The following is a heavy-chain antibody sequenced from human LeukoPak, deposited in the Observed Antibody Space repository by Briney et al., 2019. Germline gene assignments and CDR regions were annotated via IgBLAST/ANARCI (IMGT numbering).Heavy chain of an antibody. Sequence: GGSLRLSCAASGFTFDDYAMHWVRQAPGKGLEWVSGISWNSGSIGYADSVKGRFTISRDNAKNSLYLQMNSLRAEDTALYYCAKSEGWLVRGGVDYWGQGTLVTVSS. J-gene: IGHJ4*02. D-gene: IGHD6-19*01. CDR1: GFTFDDYA. CDR3: AKSEGWLVRGGVDY. V-gene: IGHV3-9*01. CDR2: ISWNSGSI.